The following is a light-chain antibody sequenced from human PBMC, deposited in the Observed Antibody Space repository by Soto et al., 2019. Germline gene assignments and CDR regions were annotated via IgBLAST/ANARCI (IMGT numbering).Light chain of an antibody. CDR3: QQYANWPPWT. CDR1: QSVSTN. V-gene: IGKV3-15*01. J-gene: IGKJ1*01. CDR2: RAS. Sequence: EIVMTQSPATLSVSPGERVTLSCRASQSVSTNLAWYQQKPGQAPRVLIYRASTRATGIPPRFTGSGSGTELTLTISNLQSEDFGVYYCQQYANWPPWTFGQGTKVDI.